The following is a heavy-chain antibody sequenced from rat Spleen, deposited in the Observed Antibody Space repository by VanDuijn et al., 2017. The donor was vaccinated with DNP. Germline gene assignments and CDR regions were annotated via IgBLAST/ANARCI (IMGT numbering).Heavy chain of an antibody. CDR3: ARLSDY. J-gene: IGHJ2*01. CDR1: GFSLTSYH. V-gene: IGHV2-27*01. Sequence: QVQLKESGPGLVQPSQTLSLTCTVSGFSLTSYHVHWVRQPPGKGLEWMGRIQSGGSTDYNSALKSRLSISRETSKSQVFLKMNSVQTEDTAMYFCARLSDYWGQGVMVTVSS. CDR2: IQSGGST.